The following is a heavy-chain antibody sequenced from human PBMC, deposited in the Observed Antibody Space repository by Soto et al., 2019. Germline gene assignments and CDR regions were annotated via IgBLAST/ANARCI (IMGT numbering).Heavy chain of an antibody. Sequence: SETLSLTCAVYGGSFSGYYWSWIRQPPGKGLEWIGEINHSGSTNYNPSLKSRVTISVDTSKNQFSLKLSSVTAADTAVYYCARGTQHNKDIVVVVAAAPNYYYYGMDVWGQGTTVTVSS. CDR2: INHSGST. J-gene: IGHJ6*02. CDR1: GGSFSGYY. CDR3: ARGTQHNKDIVVVVAAAPNYYYYGMDV. D-gene: IGHD2-15*01. V-gene: IGHV4-34*01.